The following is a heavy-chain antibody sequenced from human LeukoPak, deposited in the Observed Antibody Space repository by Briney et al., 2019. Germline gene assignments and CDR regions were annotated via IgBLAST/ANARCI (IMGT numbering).Heavy chain of an antibody. J-gene: IGHJ4*02. CDR2: INHSGST. D-gene: IGHD3-10*01. V-gene: IGHV4-34*01. CDR1: GWSFSGYY. CDR3: ARYYGSGSYHATSFDY. Sequence: PSETLSLTCAVYGWSFSGYYWSWIRQPPGKGLEWIGEINHSGSTNYNPSLKSRVTISVDTSKNQFSLKLSSVTAADTAVYYCARYYGSGSYHATSFDYWGQGTLVTVSS.